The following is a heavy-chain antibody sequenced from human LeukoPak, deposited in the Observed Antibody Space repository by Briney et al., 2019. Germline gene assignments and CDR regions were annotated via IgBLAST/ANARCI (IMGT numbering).Heavy chain of an antibody. J-gene: IGHJ3*02. Sequence: GESLKISCKGSGYSFTSYWIGWVRQMPGKGLEWMGIIYPGDSDTRYSPSFQGQVTISADKSISTAYLQWSSLKASDTAMYYCARQGIRYYYDSSGYPSDAFDIWGPGTMVTVSS. D-gene: IGHD3-22*01. CDR1: GYSFTSYW. CDR2: IYPGDSDT. CDR3: ARQGIRYYYDSSGYPSDAFDI. V-gene: IGHV5-51*01.